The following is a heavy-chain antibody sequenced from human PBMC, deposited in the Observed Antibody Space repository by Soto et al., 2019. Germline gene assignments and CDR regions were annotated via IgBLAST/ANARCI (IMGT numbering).Heavy chain of an antibody. Sequence: SETLSLTCTVSGGSISSYYWSWIRQPPGKGLEWIGYIYYSGSTNYNPSLKSRVTISVDTSKNQFSLKLSSVTAADTAVYYCARVVNDFWSGYSTYYYYYYMDVWGKGTTVTVSS. CDR2: IYYSGST. CDR1: GGSISSYY. V-gene: IGHV4-59*01. D-gene: IGHD3-3*01. CDR3: ARVVNDFWSGYSTYYYYYYMDV. J-gene: IGHJ6*03.